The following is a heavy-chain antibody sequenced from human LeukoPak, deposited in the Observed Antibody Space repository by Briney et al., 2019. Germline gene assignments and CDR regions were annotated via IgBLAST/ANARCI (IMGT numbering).Heavy chain of an antibody. D-gene: IGHD2-15*01. V-gene: IGHV3-7*03. CDR2: INQDGSEK. Sequence: GGSLRLSCAASGFTFNSYWMSWFRQSPGKRLEWVANINQDGSEKYYVYSVKGRFTISRDNAKNSLYLQMNSLRAEDTAVYYCARGGDIVVVVAAETEYFFDYWGQGTLVTVSS. J-gene: IGHJ4*02. CDR3: ARGGDIVVVVAAETEYFFDY. CDR1: GFTFNSYW.